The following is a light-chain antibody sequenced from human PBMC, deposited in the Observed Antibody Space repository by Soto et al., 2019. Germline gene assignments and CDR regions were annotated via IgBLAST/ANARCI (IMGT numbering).Light chain of an antibody. Sequence: DAVMTQSPASLAASLGERATINCKSSRSVLYSSNNKNYLAWYQQKPGQPPKLLIYWASTRESGVPDRFSGSGSGTDFTLTISSLQAEDVAVYYCQQYLHTPRTFGQGTKVDIK. J-gene: IGKJ1*01. CDR3: QQYLHTPRT. CDR2: WAS. V-gene: IGKV4-1*01. CDR1: RSVLYSSNNKNY.